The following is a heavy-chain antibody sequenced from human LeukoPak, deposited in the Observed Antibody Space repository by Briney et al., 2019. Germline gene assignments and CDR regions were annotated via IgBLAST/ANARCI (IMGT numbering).Heavy chain of an antibody. Sequence: ASVKVSCKASVYRFTSYGISWVRQAPGQGLEWMGWISGYNGNTNYAQKLQGRVTMTTDTSTCTAYMELRSLRSDDTAVYYCARQSCSTTRCYMADYWGQGTLVTVPS. J-gene: IGHJ4*02. D-gene: IGHD2-2*01. CDR2: ISGYNGNT. CDR1: VYRFTSYG. CDR3: ARQSCSTTRCYMADY. V-gene: IGHV1-18*01.